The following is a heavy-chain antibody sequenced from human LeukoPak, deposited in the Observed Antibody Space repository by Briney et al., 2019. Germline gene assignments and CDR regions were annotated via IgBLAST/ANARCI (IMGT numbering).Heavy chain of an antibody. D-gene: IGHD5-12*01. CDR2: ITSSGAYT. V-gene: IGHV3-23*01. Sequence: PGGSLRLSCAMSGFTFSDFYMSWIRQAPGKGLEWVSAITSSGAYTFYADSVKGRLTISRDNSRNTLYLQMNSLRAEDTAIYYCVRDEDLYSPTWYVFDYWGQGTLVTVSS. CDR1: GFTFSDFY. CDR3: VRDEDLYSPTWYVFDY. J-gene: IGHJ4*02.